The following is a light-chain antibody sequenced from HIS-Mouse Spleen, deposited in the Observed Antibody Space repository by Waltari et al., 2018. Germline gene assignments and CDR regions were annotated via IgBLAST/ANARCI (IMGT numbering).Light chain of an antibody. J-gene: IGLJ2*01. Sequence: QSALTQPASVSGSPGQSITISCTGTSSDVGGYNYVSWSQQHPGKAPKLMIYEVSNRPSGVSNRFSGSKSGNTASLTISGLQAEDEADYYCCSYAGSSTFHVVFGGGTKLTVL. CDR1: SSDVGGYNY. CDR2: EVS. CDR3: CSYAGSSTFHVV. V-gene: IGLV2-23*02.